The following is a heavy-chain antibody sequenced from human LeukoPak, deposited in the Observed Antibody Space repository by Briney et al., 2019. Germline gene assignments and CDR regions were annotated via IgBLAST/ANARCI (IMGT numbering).Heavy chain of an antibody. CDR3: ARSGGYYDSSGSTPTTV. J-gene: IGHJ4*02. V-gene: IGHV4-59*08. CDR1: GGSISSYY. Sequence: SEILSLTCTVSGGSISSYYWSWIRQPPGKGLEWIGYIYYSGSTNYNPSLKSRVTISVDTSKNQFSLKLSSVTAADTAVYYCARSGGYYDSSGSTPTTVWGQGTLVTVSS. CDR2: IYYSGST. D-gene: IGHD3-22*01.